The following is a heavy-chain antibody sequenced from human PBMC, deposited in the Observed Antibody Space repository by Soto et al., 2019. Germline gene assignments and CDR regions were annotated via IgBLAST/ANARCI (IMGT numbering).Heavy chain of an antibody. D-gene: IGHD1-1*01. CDR1: GFAFSNSA. V-gene: IGHV3-23*01. CDR3: AKDPSTGPADF. Sequence: HPXGSLLLACAASGFAFSNSAIFWVRQAPGKGLEWVSTISYDSVGKHYADSVKGRFTISRDNSKNTVFLQMDGLRAEDTAVYYCAKDPSTGPADFWGQGTLVTVYS. J-gene: IGHJ4*02. CDR2: ISYDSVGK.